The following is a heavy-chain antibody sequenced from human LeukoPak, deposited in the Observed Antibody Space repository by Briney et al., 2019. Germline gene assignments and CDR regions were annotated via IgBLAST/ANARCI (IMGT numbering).Heavy chain of an antibody. D-gene: IGHD2-2*01. J-gene: IGHJ5*02. CDR2: IYYGGST. V-gene: IGHV4-39*07. Sequence: SETLSLTCTVSGGSISSSSYYWGWIRQPPGKGLEWIGSIYYGGSTYYNPSLKSRVTTSIDTSKNQFSLKLSSVTAADTAVYYCARATEPGSSTWDWFDPWGQGTLVTVSS. CDR3: ARATEPGSSTWDWFDP. CDR1: GGSISSSSYY.